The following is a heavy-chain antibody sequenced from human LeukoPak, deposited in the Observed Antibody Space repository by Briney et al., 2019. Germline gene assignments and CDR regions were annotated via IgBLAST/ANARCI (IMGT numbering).Heavy chain of an antibody. CDR3: ARDRIWNDAGHDPFDI. CDR2: IYTSANN. Sequence: SETVSLTCNVSGASISSYYWSWIRQPAGKGLEWIGRIYTSANNNYSPSFKSRATISIGRSKNQFSLNLPSVTAADTAVYYCARDRIWNDAGHDPFDIWGQGTMVTVSS. V-gene: IGHV4-4*07. D-gene: IGHD1-1*01. J-gene: IGHJ3*02. CDR1: GASISSYY.